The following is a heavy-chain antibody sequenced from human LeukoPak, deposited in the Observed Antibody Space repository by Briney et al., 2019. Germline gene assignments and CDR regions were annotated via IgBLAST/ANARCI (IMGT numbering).Heavy chain of an antibody. J-gene: IGHJ3*02. V-gene: IGHV3-48*01. CDR1: GFTFSSYA. Sequence: GRSLRLSCAASGFTFSSYAMHWVRQAPGKGLEWVSYISSSGSTIYYADSVKGRFTISRDNSKNTLYLLMNSLRAEDTAVYYCAKDRGDWDTNDAFDIWGQGTMVTVSS. D-gene: IGHD3/OR15-3a*01. CDR2: ISSSGSTI. CDR3: AKDRGDWDTNDAFDI.